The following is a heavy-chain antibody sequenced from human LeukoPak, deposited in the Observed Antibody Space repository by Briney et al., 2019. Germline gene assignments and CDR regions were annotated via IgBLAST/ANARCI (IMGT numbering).Heavy chain of an antibody. CDR2: IWYDGSNK. Sequence: GGSLRLSCAASGFTFSSYGMHWVRQAPGKGLEWVAVIWYDGSNKYYADSVKGRFTISRDNAKNSLYLQMNSLRAEDTAVYYCAREHSYSSSWYGDYWGQGTLVTVSS. CDR3: AREHSYSSSWYGDY. CDR1: GFTFSSYG. D-gene: IGHD6-13*01. V-gene: IGHV3-33*01. J-gene: IGHJ4*02.